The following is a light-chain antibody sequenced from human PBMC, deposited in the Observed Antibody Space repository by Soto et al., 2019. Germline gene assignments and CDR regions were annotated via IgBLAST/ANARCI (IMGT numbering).Light chain of an antibody. CDR3: QQYERGFT. J-gene: IGKJ3*01. V-gene: IGKV3-20*01. CDR1: QSVSSN. Sequence: EIVMTQSPATLSVSPGERATLSCRASQSVSSNLAWYQQKPGQAPRLLIYGASSRATGVPDRFSASGSGTDFSLTISRLEPEDFAVYYCQQYERGFTFGPGTRWIS. CDR2: GAS.